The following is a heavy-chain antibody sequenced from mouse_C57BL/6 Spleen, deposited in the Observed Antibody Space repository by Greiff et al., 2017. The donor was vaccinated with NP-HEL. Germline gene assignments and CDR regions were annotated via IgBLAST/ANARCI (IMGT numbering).Heavy chain of an antibody. CDR3: ASYDGYHLAY. CDR1: GYTFTSYW. Sequence: QVQLKQPGAELVMPGASVKLSCKASGYTFTSYWMHWVKQRPGQGLEWIGEIDPSDSYTNYNQKFKGKSTLTVDKSSSTAYMQFSSLTSEDSAVYYCASYDGYHLAYWGQGTLVTVSA. D-gene: IGHD2-3*01. V-gene: IGHV1-69*01. CDR2: IDPSDSYT. J-gene: IGHJ3*01.